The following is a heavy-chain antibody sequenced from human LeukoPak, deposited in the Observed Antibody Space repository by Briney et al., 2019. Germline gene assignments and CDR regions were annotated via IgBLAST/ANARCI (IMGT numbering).Heavy chain of an antibody. J-gene: IGHJ6*02. V-gene: IGHV3-23*01. CDR1: GFTFSSYA. CDR2: ISGSGGST. D-gene: IGHD3-16*01. Sequence: TGGSLRLSCAASGFTFSSYAMSWVRQAPGKGLEWVSAISGSGGSTYYADSVKGRFTISRDNSKNTLYLQMNSLRAEDTAVYYCANHGGGIVYGMDVWGQGTTVTVSS. CDR3: ANHGGGIVYGMDV.